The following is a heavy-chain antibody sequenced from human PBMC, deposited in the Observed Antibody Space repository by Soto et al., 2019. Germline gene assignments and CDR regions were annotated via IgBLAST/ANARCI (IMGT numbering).Heavy chain of an antibody. V-gene: IGHV3-33*01. Sequence: GGSLRLSCAASGFTFSSYGMHWVRQAPGKGLEWVAVIWYDGSNKYYADSVKGRFTISRDNSKNTLYLQMNSLRAEDTAVYYCARGYYDFWSGYGYYMDVWGKGTTVTVSS. CDR2: IWYDGSNK. J-gene: IGHJ6*03. CDR3: ARGYYDFWSGYGYYMDV. D-gene: IGHD3-3*01. CDR1: GFTFSSYG.